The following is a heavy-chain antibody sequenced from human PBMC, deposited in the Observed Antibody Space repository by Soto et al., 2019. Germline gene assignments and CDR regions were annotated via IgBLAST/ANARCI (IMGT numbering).Heavy chain of an antibody. CDR3: ARPLLIVAAGRGGDY. J-gene: IGHJ4*02. Sequence: SETLSLTCTVSGGSISSSSYYWGWIRQPPGKGLEWIGSIYYSGSTYYNPSLKSRVTISVDTSKNQFSLKLSSVTAADTAVYYCARPLLIVAAGRGGDYWGQGTLVTVS. V-gene: IGHV4-39*01. D-gene: IGHD6-13*01. CDR1: GGSISSSSYY. CDR2: IYYSGST.